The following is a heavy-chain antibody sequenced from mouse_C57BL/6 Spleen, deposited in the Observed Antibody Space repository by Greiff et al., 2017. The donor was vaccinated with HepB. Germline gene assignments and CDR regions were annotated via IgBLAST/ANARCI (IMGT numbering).Heavy chain of an antibody. V-gene: IGHV1-61*01. CDR2: IYPSDSET. Sequence: QVQLQQSGAELVRPGSSVKLSCKASGYTFTSYWMDWVKQRPGQGLEWIGNIYPSDSETHYNQKFKDKATLTVDKSSSTAYMQLSSLTSEDSAVYYCARLGLEGYFDYWGQGTTLTVSS. D-gene: IGHD4-1*01. J-gene: IGHJ2*01. CDR1: GYTFTSYW. CDR3: ARLGLEGYFDY.